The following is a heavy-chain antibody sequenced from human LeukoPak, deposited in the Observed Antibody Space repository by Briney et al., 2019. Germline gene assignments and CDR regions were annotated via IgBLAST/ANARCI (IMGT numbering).Heavy chain of an antibody. Sequence: SETLSLTCTVSGGSISSYYWSWIRQPPGKGLEWIGYIYYSGSTNYNPSLKSRVTISVDTSKNQFSLKLSSVTAADTAVYYCARDRPGDIDYWGQGTLVTVSS. D-gene: IGHD1-1*01. V-gene: IGHV4-59*01. CDR1: GGSISSYY. CDR2: IYYSGST. J-gene: IGHJ4*02. CDR3: ARDRPGDIDY.